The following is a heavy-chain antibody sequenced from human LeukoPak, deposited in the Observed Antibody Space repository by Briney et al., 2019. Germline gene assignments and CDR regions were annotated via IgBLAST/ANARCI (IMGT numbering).Heavy chain of an antibody. J-gene: IGHJ4*02. CDR2: ISSSGSSI. V-gene: IGHV3-11*04. CDR3: ARAGRGFSYGYVDY. CDR1: GFTFSDYY. D-gene: IGHD5-18*01. Sequence: PGGSLRLSCAASGFTFSDYYRSWIRQAPGKGLEWVSYISSSGSSIYYADSVKGRFTISRDNAKNSLYLQMNILRAEDTAVYYCARAGRGFSYGYVDYWGQGTLVTVSS.